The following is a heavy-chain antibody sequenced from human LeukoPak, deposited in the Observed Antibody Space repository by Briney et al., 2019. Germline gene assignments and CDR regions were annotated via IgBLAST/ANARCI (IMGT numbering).Heavy chain of an antibody. CDR3: AREIFNSYGFDY. J-gene: IGHJ4*02. CDR2: INSDGSST. Sequence: PGGSLRLSCAASGFTFSSYWMHWVRQAPGKGLVWVSRINSDGSSTSYADSVKGRFTISRDNAKNTLYLQMNSLRAEDTAVYYCAREIFNSYGFDYWGQGTLVTVSS. V-gene: IGHV3-74*01. D-gene: IGHD5-18*01. CDR1: GFTFSSYW.